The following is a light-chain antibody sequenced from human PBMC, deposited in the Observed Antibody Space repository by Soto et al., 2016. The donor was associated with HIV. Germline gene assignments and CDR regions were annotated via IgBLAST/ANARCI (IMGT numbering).Light chain of an antibody. V-gene: IGKV1-39*01. CDR2: AAS. CDR3: QQYKTYST. J-gene: IGKJ1*01. CDR1: QTITRY. Sequence: DIQMTQSPSSLSASIGDRVTITCRASQTITRYLNWYQQKTGKAPKLLIYAASSLQSGVPSRFSGSGSETDFTLTISSLRPDDSAIYFCQQYKTYSTFGQGTKVEV.